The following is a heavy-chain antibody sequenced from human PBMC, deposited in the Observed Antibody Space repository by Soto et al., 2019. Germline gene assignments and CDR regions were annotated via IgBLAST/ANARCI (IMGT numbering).Heavy chain of an antibody. Sequence: ASVKVSCKTSGYTFDYCGITWVRQTPGQGLEWMGWIITYNNFDTKYAQEFQDRVTMTTDTSTSTAYMDLRSLRSDDTAVYYCARVVSIVAGRPVVYWGQGTLSSDAS. J-gene: IGHJ4*02. V-gene: IGHV1-18*01. CDR2: IITYNNFDT. CDR1: GYTFDYCG. CDR3: ARVVSIVAGRPVVY. D-gene: IGHD5-12*01.